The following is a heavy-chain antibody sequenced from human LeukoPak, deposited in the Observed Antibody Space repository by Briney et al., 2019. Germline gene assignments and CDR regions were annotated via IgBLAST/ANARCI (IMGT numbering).Heavy chain of an antibody. CDR2: IYYSGST. J-gene: IGHJ5*02. CDR1: GGSISSGGYY. Sequence: SETLSLTCTVSGGSISSGGYYWSWIRQHPGKGLEWIGYIYYSGSTYYNPSLESRVTISVDTSKNQFSLKLSSVTAADTAVYYCARGRVDYGDYRLDPWGQGTLVTVSS. CDR3: ARGRVDYGDYRLDP. D-gene: IGHD4-17*01. V-gene: IGHV4-31*03.